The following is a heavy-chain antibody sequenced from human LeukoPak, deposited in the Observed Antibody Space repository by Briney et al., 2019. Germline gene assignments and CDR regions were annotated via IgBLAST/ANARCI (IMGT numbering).Heavy chain of an antibody. CDR3: ARDRAGTFSY. J-gene: IGHJ4*02. CDR2: IYYSGST. D-gene: IGHD1-7*01. CDR1: GGSISSGGYY. Sequence: PSETLSLTCTVSGGSISSGGYYWSWIRQHPGKGLEWIGYIYYSGSTYYNPSLKSRVTISVDTSKNQFSLKLSSVTAADTAVYYCARDRAGTFSYWGQGTLVTVSS. V-gene: IGHV4-61*08.